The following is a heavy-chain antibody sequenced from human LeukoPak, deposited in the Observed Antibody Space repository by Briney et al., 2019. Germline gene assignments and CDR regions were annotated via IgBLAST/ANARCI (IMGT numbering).Heavy chain of an antibody. V-gene: IGHV3-21*01. D-gene: IGHD5-24*01. CDR3: ARDLDMATIKYYFDC. J-gene: IGHJ4*02. Sequence: PGGSLRLSCAASGFTFSDYNMNWVRQAPGKGLEWVSSISSSSSYIYYADSVKGRFTISRDNAKNSLYLQMNSLRAEDTAVYYCARDLDMATIKYYFDCWGQGTLVTVSS. CDR2: ISSSSSYI. CDR1: GFTFSDYN.